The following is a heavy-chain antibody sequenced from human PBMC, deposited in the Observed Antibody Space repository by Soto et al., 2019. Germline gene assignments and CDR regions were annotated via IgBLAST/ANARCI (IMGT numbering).Heavy chain of an antibody. J-gene: IGHJ4*02. CDR2: IKQDGSEK. CDR1: GFTFSSYW. Sequence: GGSLRLSCAASGFTFSSYWMSWVRQAPGKGLEWVANIKQDGSEKYYVDSVKGRFTISRDNAKNSLYLQMNSLRAEDTAVYYCARERYYYGSGSYSYYFDYWGQGTLVTVSS. CDR3: ARERYYYGSGSYSYYFDY. V-gene: IGHV3-7*03. D-gene: IGHD3-10*01.